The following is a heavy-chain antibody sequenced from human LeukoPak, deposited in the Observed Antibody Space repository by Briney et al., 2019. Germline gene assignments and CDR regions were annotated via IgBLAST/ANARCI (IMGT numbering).Heavy chain of an antibody. CDR3: ARGSYDSSGSYYWFDP. CDR2: INPSGGST. J-gene: IGHJ5*02. CDR1: GYTFTSYY. Sequence: ASVKVSCKASGYTFTSYYMHWVRQAPGQGLEWMGIINPSGGSTSYAQKFQGRVTMTRDTSTSTVYMELSSLRSEDTAVYYCARGSYDSSGSYYWFDPWGQGTLVTVSS. V-gene: IGHV1-46*01. D-gene: IGHD3-22*01.